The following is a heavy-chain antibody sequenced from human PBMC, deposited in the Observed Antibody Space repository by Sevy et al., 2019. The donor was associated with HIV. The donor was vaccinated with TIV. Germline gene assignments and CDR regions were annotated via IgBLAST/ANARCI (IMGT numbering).Heavy chain of an antibody. CDR3: ARALVTTVFDY. J-gene: IGHJ4*02. V-gene: IGHV4-34*01. Sequence: SETLSLTCAVYGGSFSGYYWSWIRQPPGKGLEWIGEINHSGSTNYNPSLKSRVTISVDTSKNQFSLKRSSVTAAETAVYYCARALVTTVFDYWGQGTLVTVSS. CDR1: GGSFSGYY. CDR2: INHSGST. D-gene: IGHD4-17*01.